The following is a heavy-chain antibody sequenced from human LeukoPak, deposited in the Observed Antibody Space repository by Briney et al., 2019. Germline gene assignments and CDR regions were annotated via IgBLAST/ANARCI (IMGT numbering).Heavy chain of an antibody. CDR2: IKQDGSEK. V-gene: IGHV3-7*01. D-gene: IGHD2-15*01. CDR3: ARTVVVAAYYFDY. Sequence: GGSLRLSCAAPGFTFSSYWMSWVRQAPGKGLEWVANIKQDGSEKYYVDSVKGRFTISRDNAKNSLYLQMNSLRAEDTAVYYCARTVVVAAYYFDYWGQGTLVTVSS. CDR1: GFTFSSYW. J-gene: IGHJ4*02.